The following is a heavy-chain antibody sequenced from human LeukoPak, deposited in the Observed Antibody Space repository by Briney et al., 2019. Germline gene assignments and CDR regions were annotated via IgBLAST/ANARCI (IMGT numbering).Heavy chain of an antibody. V-gene: IGHV4-34*01. CDR3: ARGSGWCSGVGNWFDP. Sequence: SETLSLTCAVYGGSFSGYYWSWIRQPPGKGLEWIGDINHSGSTNYNPSLKSRVTISVDTSKNQFSLKLSSVTAADTAVYYCARGSGWCSGVGNWFDPWGQGTLVTVSS. J-gene: IGHJ5*02. CDR1: GGSFSGYY. D-gene: IGHD6-19*01. CDR2: INHSGST.